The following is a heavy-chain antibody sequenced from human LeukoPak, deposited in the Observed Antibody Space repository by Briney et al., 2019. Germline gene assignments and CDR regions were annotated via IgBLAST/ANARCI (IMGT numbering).Heavy chain of an antibody. D-gene: IGHD3-22*01. CDR1: GFTFSSYA. J-gene: IGHJ4*02. Sequence: GGSLRLSCAASGFTFSSYAMHWVRQAPGKGLEWVAVISYDGSNKYYADSVKGRFTISRDNSKNTLYLQMNSLRAEDTAVYYCAKDGHYYDSSGYYFYFDYWGQGTLVTVSS. V-gene: IGHV3-30*04. CDR3: AKDGHYYDSSGYYFYFDY. CDR2: ISYDGSNK.